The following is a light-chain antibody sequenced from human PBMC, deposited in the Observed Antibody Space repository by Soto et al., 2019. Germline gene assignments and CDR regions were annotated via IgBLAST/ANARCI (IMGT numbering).Light chain of an antibody. CDR2: EVT. V-gene: IGLV2-8*01. CDR3: ISYAGSNNFLV. J-gene: IGLJ3*02. Sequence: QSALTQPPSASGSPGQSVAISCTGTSSDVGGYNYVSWYQHHPGKAPKLMIYEVTKRPSGVPDRFSGSKSGNTASLTVSGLQAEDEADYFCISYAGSNNFLVFGGGTKVTVL. CDR1: SSDVGGYNY.